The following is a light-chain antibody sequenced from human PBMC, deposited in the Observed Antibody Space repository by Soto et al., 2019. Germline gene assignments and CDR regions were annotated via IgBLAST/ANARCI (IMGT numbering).Light chain of an antibody. CDR2: AAS. CDR3: HQLIIYSFT. V-gene: IGKV1-9*01. J-gene: IGKJ3*01. CDR1: QGISSY. Sequence: IQLTQSPSSLSASVGARVTITCRASQGISSYLAWYQQKPGKAPKLLIYAASNSQSAAPSSFSGSGSGTDLTLTLSSWQPPEFAPSDWHQLIIYSFTYYPGTNVH.